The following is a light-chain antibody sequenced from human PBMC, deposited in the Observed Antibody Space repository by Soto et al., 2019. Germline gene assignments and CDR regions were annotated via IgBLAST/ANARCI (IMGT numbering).Light chain of an antibody. CDR1: KNDIGVYDF. CDR3: SSYAGSSTFYV. V-gene: IGLV2-23*02. CDR2: EVS. J-gene: IGLJ1*01. Sequence: QSVLTQPPSASGSPGQSVTISCTGTKNDIGVYDFVSWYQHHPGKAPRLIIYEVSNRPSGVSNRFSGSKSGNTASLTISGLQAEDEADYYCSSYAGSSTFYVFGTGTKVTVL.